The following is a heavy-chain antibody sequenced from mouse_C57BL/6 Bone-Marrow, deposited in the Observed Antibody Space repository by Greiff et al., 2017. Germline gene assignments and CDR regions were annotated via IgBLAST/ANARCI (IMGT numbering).Heavy chain of an antibody. D-gene: IGHD2-3*01. CDR2: INPSNGGT. CDR3: AGRDGYYPWFAY. Sequence: QVQLQQPGTELVKPGASVKLFCKASGYNFTSYWMHWVKQRTGQGLVWIGNINPSNGGTNYNEKFKSEATLTVDKSSSTAYMQLSSLTSEDSSVYYCAGRDGYYPWFAYWGQGTLVTVSA. V-gene: IGHV1-53*01. J-gene: IGHJ3*01. CDR1: GYNFTSYW.